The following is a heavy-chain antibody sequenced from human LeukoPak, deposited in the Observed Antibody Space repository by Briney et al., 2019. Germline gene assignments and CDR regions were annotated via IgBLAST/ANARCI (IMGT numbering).Heavy chain of an antibody. J-gene: IGHJ4*02. CDR1: GGSFSGYY. V-gene: IGHV4-34*01. CDR3: ARGTPQTN. CDR2: INHSGST. Sequence: SETLSLTCAVYGGSFSGYYWSWVRQPPGKGLEWIGEINHSGSTNYNPSLKSRVTISVDTFKNQFSLKLSSVTAADTAVYYCARGTPQTNWGQGTLVTVSS.